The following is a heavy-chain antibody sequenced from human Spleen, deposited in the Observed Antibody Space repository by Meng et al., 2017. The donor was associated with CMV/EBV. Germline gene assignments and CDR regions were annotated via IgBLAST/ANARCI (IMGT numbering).Heavy chain of an antibody. Sequence: YTFTGYYMPWVRPDPGTGLEWMGRINPSSGGTNYAQQLKGRVTMTSDTSISTAYMELSRLRADDTAVYYCARAGGHIAAAGNTYDYWGQGTLVTVSS. D-gene: IGHD6-13*01. J-gene: IGHJ4*02. CDR1: YTFTGYY. CDR2: INPSSGGT. CDR3: ARAGGHIAAAGNTYDY. V-gene: IGHV1-2*06.